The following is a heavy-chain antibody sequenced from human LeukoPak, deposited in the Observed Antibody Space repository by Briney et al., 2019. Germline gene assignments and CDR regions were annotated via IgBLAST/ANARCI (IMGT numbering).Heavy chain of an antibody. V-gene: IGHV3-15*05. J-gene: IGHJ3*02. Sequence: RPGGSLRLSCAASGFTFSNAWMSWGPQAPGKGLEWVGRIKSISDGGTTEYTAPVQGRFTISRDDSRNTLYLQMNSLKTEDTAVYYCTTGRDRWQLLFDIWGQGTMVAVSS. CDR1: GFTFSNAW. CDR2: IKSISDGGTT. CDR3: TTGRDRWQLLFDI. D-gene: IGHD4-23*01.